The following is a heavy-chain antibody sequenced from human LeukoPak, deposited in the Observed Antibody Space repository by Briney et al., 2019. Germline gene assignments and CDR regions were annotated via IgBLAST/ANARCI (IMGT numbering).Heavy chain of an antibody. J-gene: IGHJ3*02. CDR1: GYTFTSYD. CDR3: ARDWGDCGGDCYSAATDAFDI. CDR2: MNPNSGNT. D-gene: IGHD2-21*02. Sequence: ASVKVSCKASGYTFTSYDINWVRQATGQGLEWMGWMNPNSGNTGYAQKFQGRVTMTRNTSISTAYMELSSLRSEDTAVYYCARDWGDCGGDCYSAATDAFDIWGQGTMVTVSS. V-gene: IGHV1-8*01.